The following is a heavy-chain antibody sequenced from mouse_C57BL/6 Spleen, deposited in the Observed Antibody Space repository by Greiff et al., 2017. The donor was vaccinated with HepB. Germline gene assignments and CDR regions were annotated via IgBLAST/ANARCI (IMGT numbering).Heavy chain of an antibody. CDR1: GYTFTSYW. CDR3: ARGGNYAWFAY. J-gene: IGHJ3*01. V-gene: IGHV1-50*01. CDR2: IDPSDSYT. Sequence: QVQLQQPGAELVKPGASVKLSCKASGYTFTSYWMQWVKQRPGQGLEWIGEIDPSDSYTNYNQKFKRKATLTVDTSSSTAYMQLSSLTSEDSAVYYCARGGNYAWFAYWGQGTLVTVSA. D-gene: IGHD2-1*01.